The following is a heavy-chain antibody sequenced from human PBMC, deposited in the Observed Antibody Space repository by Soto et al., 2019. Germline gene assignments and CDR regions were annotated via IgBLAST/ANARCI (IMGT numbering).Heavy chain of an antibody. CDR3: ARDRVEYCSSPSCYVGLVWFDP. D-gene: IGHD2-2*01. V-gene: IGHV1-18*01. CDR2: ISAYNGNE. J-gene: IGHJ5*02. CDR1: GYTFTSYG. Sequence: QVQLVQSGAEVKKPGASVKVSCKASGYTFTSYGIRWVRQAPGQGLEWMGWISAYNGNENYAQKLQGRVTMTTDTSTSTAYMELRSLRSDDPAAYYCARDRVEYCSSPSCYVGLVWFDPWGQGTLVTVSS.